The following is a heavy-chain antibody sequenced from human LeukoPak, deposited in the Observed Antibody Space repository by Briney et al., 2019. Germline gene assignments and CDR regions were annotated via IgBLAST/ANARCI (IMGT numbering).Heavy chain of an antibody. Sequence: SVKVSCKASGGTFSSYAISWVRQAPGQGLEWMGGIIPIFGTANYAQKFQGRVTITADESTSTAYMELSSLRSEDAALYYCATRMGIAAAYFDYWGQGTLVTVSS. CDR1: GGTFSSYA. CDR3: ATRMGIAAAYFDY. D-gene: IGHD6-13*01. CDR2: IIPIFGTA. J-gene: IGHJ4*02. V-gene: IGHV1-69*13.